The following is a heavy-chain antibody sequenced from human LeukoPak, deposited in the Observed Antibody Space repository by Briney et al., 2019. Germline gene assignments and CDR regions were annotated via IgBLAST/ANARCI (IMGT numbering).Heavy chain of an antibody. CDR3: AKGSSSGWSGDYFDY. CDR2: ISGSGGST. Sequence: AGGSLRLSCAAPGFTFSSYAMSWVRQAPGKGLEWVSTISGSGGSTYYADSVKGRFTISRDNSKNTLSLQMSSLRVEDTAVYYCAKGSSSGWSGDYFDYWGQGTLVTVSS. D-gene: IGHD6-19*01. CDR1: GFTFSSYA. J-gene: IGHJ4*02. V-gene: IGHV3-23*01.